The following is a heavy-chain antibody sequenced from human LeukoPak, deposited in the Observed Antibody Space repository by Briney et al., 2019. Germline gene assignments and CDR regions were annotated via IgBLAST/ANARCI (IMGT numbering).Heavy chain of an antibody. CDR3: ARVHPRMEWLSVFDY. D-gene: IGHD3-3*01. CDR1: GGSISTNW. Sequence: PSGTLSLTCAVSGGSISTNWWSWVRQPPGKGLEWIGEIKDSGRTNYNTSLTGRVTISIDTSKSQFSLKLTSVTAADTAVYYCARVHPRMEWLSVFDYWGQGTLVTVSS. CDR2: IKDSGRT. J-gene: IGHJ4*02. V-gene: IGHV4-4*02.